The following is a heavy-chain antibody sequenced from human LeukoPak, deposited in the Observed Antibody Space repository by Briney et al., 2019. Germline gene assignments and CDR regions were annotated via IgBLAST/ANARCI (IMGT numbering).Heavy chain of an antibody. J-gene: IGHJ4*02. V-gene: IGHV3-23*01. D-gene: IGHD2-2*01. CDR1: GFTFGSYA. Sequence: GGSLRLSCAASGFTFGSYAMSWVRQAPGKGLEWLSAISGSGANTYYADSVKGRFTISRDNSVNTLYLQMNSLRAEDTAVYHCAKDTSSYSTSWSDFWGQGTLVTVSS. CDR2: ISGSGANT. CDR3: AKDTSSYSTSWSDF.